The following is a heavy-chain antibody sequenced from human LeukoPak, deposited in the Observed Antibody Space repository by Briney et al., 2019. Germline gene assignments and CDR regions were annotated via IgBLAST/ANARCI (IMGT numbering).Heavy chain of an antibody. J-gene: IGHJ4*02. V-gene: IGHV1-8*01. CDR2: MNPNRGNT. D-gene: IGHD5-24*01. Sequence: ASVKVSCKASGYTFTSYDINWVRQATGQGLEWMGWMNPNRGNTGYAQKFQGRDTMTTDTSTSTAYMGLRSLRSDDTAVYYCARDPGRRDGYKPFDYWGQGTLVTVSS. CDR1: GYTFTSYD. CDR3: ARDPGRRDGYKPFDY.